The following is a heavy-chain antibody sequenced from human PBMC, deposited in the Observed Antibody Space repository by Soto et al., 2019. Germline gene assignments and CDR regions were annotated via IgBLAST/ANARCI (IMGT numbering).Heavy chain of an antibody. V-gene: IGHV3-64*01. Sequence: GGSLRLSCAASGFTFSSYSMNWVRQAPGKGLEWVSYISSSNGGSTYYANSVKGRFTISRDNSKNTLYLQMGSLRAEDMAVYYCARTSQYYFDYWGQGTLVTVSS. CDR3: ARTSQYYFDY. CDR2: ISSSNGGST. CDR1: GFTFSSYS. J-gene: IGHJ4*02.